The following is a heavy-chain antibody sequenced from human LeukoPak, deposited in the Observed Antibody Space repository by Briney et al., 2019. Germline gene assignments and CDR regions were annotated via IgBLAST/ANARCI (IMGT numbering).Heavy chain of an antibody. CDR1: GYSFTTYW. D-gene: IGHD1-1*01. Sequence: GESLKISCKGSGYSFTTYWIGWVRQMPGKGLEWMGIIYPGDSDTRYSPSFQGQVAISADKSISAAYLQWSSLKASDTAMYYCARHERSTTGSLLYDNWGQGTLVTVSS. V-gene: IGHV5-51*01. CDR2: IYPGDSDT. J-gene: IGHJ4*02. CDR3: ARHERSTTGSLLYDN.